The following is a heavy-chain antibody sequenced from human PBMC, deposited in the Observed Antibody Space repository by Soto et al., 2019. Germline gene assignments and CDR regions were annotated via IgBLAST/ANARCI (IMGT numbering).Heavy chain of an antibody. J-gene: IGHJ6*02. CDR1: GFTFSSYG. CDR2: IWYDGSNK. Sequence: QVQLVESGGGVVQPGRSLRLSCAASGFTFSSYGMHWVRQAPGKGLEWVAVIWYDGSNKYYADSVKGRFTISRDNSKNTLYLQMNSLRAEDTAVYYCARDRASSGYYRTPDYYYGMDVWGQGTTVTVSS. V-gene: IGHV3-33*01. D-gene: IGHD3-22*01. CDR3: ARDRASSGYYRTPDYYYGMDV.